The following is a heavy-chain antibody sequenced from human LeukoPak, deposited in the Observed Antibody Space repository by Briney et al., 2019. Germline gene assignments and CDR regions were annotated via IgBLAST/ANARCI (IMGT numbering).Heavy chain of an antibody. V-gene: IGHV1-18*01. D-gene: IGHD3-3*01. J-gene: IGHJ4*02. CDR3: ARADSIFGVVPGDY. CDR1: GYTFTICG. Sequence: ASVKVSCKASGYTFTICGISWVRQAPGQGLEWMGWISAYNGNTNYAQKLQGRVTMTTDTSTSTAYLELRSLRSDDTAVYYCARADSIFGVVPGDYWGQGTLVTVSS. CDR2: ISAYNGNT.